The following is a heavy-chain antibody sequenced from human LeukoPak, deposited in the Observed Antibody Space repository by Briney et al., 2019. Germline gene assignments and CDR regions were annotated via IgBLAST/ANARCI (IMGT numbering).Heavy chain of an antibody. V-gene: IGHV3-53*01. J-gene: IGHJ3*02. D-gene: IGHD6-13*01. CDR3: ARDLLRSSSWDDAFGI. Sequence: GGSLRLSCAASGFTVSSNYMSWVRQAPGKGLEWVSVIYSGGSTYYADSVKGRFTISRDNSKNTLYLQMNSLRAEDTAVYYCARDLLRSSSWDDAFGIWGQGTMVSVSS. CDR2: IYSGGST. CDR1: GFTVSSNY.